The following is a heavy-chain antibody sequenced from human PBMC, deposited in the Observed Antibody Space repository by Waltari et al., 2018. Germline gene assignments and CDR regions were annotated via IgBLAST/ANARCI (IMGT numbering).Heavy chain of an antibody. V-gene: IGHV4-59*01. Sequence: QVQLPESGPGLVKPSETLSLTCTVSGGSISSYYWRWIRQPPGKGLEWIGYIYYSGSTNYNPSLKCRVTISVDTSKNQFSLKLISVTAADTAVYYCAGTYYYGSGSYYWGQGTLVTVSS. D-gene: IGHD3-10*01. CDR3: AGTYYYGSGSYY. CDR2: IYYSGST. CDR1: GGSISSYY. J-gene: IGHJ4*02.